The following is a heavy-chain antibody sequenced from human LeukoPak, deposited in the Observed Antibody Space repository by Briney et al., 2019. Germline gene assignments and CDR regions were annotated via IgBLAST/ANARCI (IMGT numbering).Heavy chain of an antibody. CDR2: ISSSSSTI. CDR1: GFTFSSYS. Sequence: PGGSLRLSCAASGFTFSSYSMNWVRQAPGKGLEWVSYISSSSSTIYYAVSVKGRFTISRDNAKNSLYLQMNSLTAEDTAVYYCASNRITMIVVLGGFSAFDIWGQGTMVTVSS. D-gene: IGHD3-22*01. V-gene: IGHV3-48*01. CDR3: ASNRITMIVVLGGFSAFDI. J-gene: IGHJ3*02.